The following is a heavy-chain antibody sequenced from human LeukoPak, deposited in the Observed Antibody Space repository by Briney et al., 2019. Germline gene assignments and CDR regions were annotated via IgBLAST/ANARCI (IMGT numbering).Heavy chain of an antibody. D-gene: IGHD6-19*01. CDR3: AKDKRIYSSGWYEANFDY. Sequence: PGGSLRLSCAASGFTFSTYGMHGVRQAPGKGLEWVAVISYDGSKKYYADSVKGRFTISRDNSKTTLYLQMNSLRAEDTAVYYCAKDKRIYSSGWYEANFDYWGQGTLVTVSS. V-gene: IGHV3-30*18. CDR2: ISYDGSKK. CDR1: GFTFSTYG. J-gene: IGHJ4*02.